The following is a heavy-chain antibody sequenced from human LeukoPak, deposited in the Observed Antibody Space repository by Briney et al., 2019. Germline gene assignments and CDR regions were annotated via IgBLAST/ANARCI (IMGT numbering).Heavy chain of an antibody. D-gene: IGHD3-10*01. CDR1: GFTFDDYA. CDR3: AKDMGTMVREQLGALDY. V-gene: IGHV3-9*01. Sequence: PGGSLRLSCAASGFTFDDYAMHWVRQAPGKGLEWVSGISWNSGSIGYADSVKGRFTISRDNAKNSLYLQMNSLRAEDTALYYCAKDMGTMVREQLGALDYWGQGTLVTVSS. J-gene: IGHJ4*02. CDR2: ISWNSGSI.